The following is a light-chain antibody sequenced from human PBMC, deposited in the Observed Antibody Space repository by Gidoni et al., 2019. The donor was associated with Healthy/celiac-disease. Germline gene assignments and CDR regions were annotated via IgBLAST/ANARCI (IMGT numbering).Light chain of an antibody. CDR2: DAS. J-gene: IGKJ3*01. V-gene: IGKV1-33*01. CDR1: QDISNY. CDR3: QQYDNLPPGLIR. Sequence: DIQMTQSPSSLSASVGDRVTITCQASQDISNYLNWYQQKPGKAPKLLIYDASNLETGVPSRFSGSGSGTDFTFTISSLQPEDIATYYCQQYDNLPPGLIRFGPGTKVDIK.